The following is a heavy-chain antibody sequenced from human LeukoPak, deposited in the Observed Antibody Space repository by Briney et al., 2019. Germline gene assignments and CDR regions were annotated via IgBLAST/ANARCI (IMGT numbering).Heavy chain of an antibody. CDR2: IYYSGST. CDR1: GGSISSYY. CDR3: AVARVGIRASYYFDY. Sequence: SETLSLTCTVSGGSISSYYWSWIRQPPGKGLEWIGYIYYSGSTNYNPSLKSRVTISVDTSKNQFSLKLSSVTAADTAVYYCAVARVGIRASYYFDYWGQGTLVTVSS. D-gene: IGHD1-14*01. V-gene: IGHV4-59*01. J-gene: IGHJ4*02.